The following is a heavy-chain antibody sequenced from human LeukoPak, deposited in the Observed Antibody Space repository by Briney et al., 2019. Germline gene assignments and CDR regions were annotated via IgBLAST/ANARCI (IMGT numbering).Heavy chain of an antibody. CDR3: AKGKGSSSSSIDW. D-gene: IGHD2-15*01. J-gene: IGHJ4*02. CDR2: ISGSGGRT. V-gene: IGHV3-23*01. Sequence: GGSLRLSCAASGFTFNTYAMSWVRQAPGKGLEWVSAISGSGGRTYYADSVKGRFTIPRDNSKNTLYLQIHSLRAEDTAVYYCAKGKGSSSSSIDWWGQGTLVTVSS. CDR1: GFTFNTYA.